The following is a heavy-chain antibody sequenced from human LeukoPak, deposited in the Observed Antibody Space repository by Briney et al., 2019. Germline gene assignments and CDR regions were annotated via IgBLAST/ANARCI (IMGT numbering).Heavy chain of an antibody. V-gene: IGHV4-39*01. CDR3: ARHSQRGRYVDY. Sequence: PSETLSLTCAVSGGSISSSSYYWGWIRQPPGKRLEWIGTIYYSGSAYYNPSLKSRVTMSVDTSKDQFSLKLSSVTAADTAVYYCARHSQRGRYVDYWGQGTLVTVSS. CDR1: GGSISSSSYY. CDR2: IYYSGSA. J-gene: IGHJ4*02.